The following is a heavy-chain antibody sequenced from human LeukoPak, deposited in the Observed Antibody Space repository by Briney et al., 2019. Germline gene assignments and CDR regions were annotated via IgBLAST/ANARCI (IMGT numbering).Heavy chain of an antibody. D-gene: IGHD1-7*01. CDR2: TYYRPKWYN. CDR1: GDSVSRNSAA. Sequence: SQTLSLTWAISGDSVSRNSAALNSIRQSTSRGLEWLGRTYYRPKWYNDYAVSVKSRITINPDTSENQFSLQLNSVAPEDTAVYYCARGHNWNCSNYYYGGDVWGQGTTVTVSS. J-gene: IGHJ6*02. V-gene: IGHV6-1*01. CDR3: ARGHNWNCSNYYYGGDV.